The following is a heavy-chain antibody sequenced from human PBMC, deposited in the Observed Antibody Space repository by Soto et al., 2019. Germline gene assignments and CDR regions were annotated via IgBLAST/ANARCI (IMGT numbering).Heavy chain of an antibody. CDR3: ARDQTDSGGYSDS. Sequence: GGSLRLSCEASGFNFSSYGIHWVRQAPGKGLEWVAIIWNDGSNEYYADSVKGRFTISRDNSKNTVYLQVGKLRAEDTAVYFCARDQTDSGGYSDSWGQGTLVTVSS. CDR1: GFNFSSYG. V-gene: IGHV3-33*01. CDR2: IWNDGSNE. D-gene: IGHD3-22*01. J-gene: IGHJ4*02.